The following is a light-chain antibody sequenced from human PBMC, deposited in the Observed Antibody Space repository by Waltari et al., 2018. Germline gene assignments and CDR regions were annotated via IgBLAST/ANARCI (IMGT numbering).Light chain of an antibody. V-gene: IGKV3-20*01. CDR2: GAS. Sequence: PGERATLSCRASQSVNNYLAWFQQKPGQAPRLLIHGASSRATGIPDRISGSGSGTDFTLTISGMEPQDFAVYYCQQYSSSPLTFGPGTKVDIK. CDR1: QSVNNY. J-gene: IGKJ3*01. CDR3: QQYSSSPLT.